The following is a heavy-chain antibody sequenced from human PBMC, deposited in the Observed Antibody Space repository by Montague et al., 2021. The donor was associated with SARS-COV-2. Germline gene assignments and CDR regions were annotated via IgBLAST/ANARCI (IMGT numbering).Heavy chain of an antibody. CDR2: VYTGGTT. D-gene: IGHD3-3*01. CDR1: GFNVSNNY. J-gene: IGHJ4*02. Sequence: SLRLSCAASGFNVSNNYMRWFRRAPRQALDWVSLVYTGGTTYYAVSAKARFTISRDNSKNTLYLQMNSLRAEDTAVYYCAKDRYYDFWSGYYFDYWGQGT. CDR3: AKDRYYDFWSGYYFDY. V-gene: IGHV3-53*01.